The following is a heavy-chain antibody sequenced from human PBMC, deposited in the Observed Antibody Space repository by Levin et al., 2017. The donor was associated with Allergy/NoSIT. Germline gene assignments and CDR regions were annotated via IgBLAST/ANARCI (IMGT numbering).Heavy chain of an antibody. CDR2: ISGSGGST. Sequence: GESLKISCAASGFTFSSYAMSWVRQAPGKGLEWVSAISGSGGSTYYADSVKGRFTISRDNSKNTLYLQMNSLRAEDTAVYYCAKDFSYYYDSSGYYYDDAFDIWGQGTMVTVSS. CDR3: AKDFSYYYDSSGYYYDDAFDI. V-gene: IGHV3-23*01. D-gene: IGHD3-22*01. J-gene: IGHJ3*02. CDR1: GFTFSSYA.